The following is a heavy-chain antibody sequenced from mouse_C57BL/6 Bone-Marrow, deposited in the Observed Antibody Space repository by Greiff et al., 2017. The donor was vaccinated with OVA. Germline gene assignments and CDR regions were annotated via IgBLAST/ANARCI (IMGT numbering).Heavy chain of an antibody. CDR1: GYTFTSYG. Sequence: VKLVESGAELARPGASVKLSCTASGYTFTSYGISWVKQRTGQGLEWIGEIYPRSGNTYYNEKIKGKATLTADKSSSTAYMELRSLTSEDSAVYFCARSTSGFAYWGQGTLVTFSA. CDR3: ARSTSGFAY. D-gene: IGHD6-1*01. V-gene: IGHV1-81*01. J-gene: IGHJ3*01. CDR2: IYPRSGNT.